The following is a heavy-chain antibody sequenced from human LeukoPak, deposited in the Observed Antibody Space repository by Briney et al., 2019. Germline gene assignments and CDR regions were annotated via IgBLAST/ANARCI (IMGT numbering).Heavy chain of an antibody. V-gene: IGHV3-21*05. CDR2: INTVSSDI. D-gene: IGHD2-2*01. CDR1: GFTFSRFA. J-gene: IGHJ4*02. Sequence: GGSLRLSCAASGFTFSRFAMNWVRQAPGKGLEWISYINTVSSDIHYADSVKGRFTISRDNARNTLFLQLSSLRAEDSAVYYCARDTFQPGLIDSWGQGTLVTVSS. CDR3: ARDTFQPGLIDS.